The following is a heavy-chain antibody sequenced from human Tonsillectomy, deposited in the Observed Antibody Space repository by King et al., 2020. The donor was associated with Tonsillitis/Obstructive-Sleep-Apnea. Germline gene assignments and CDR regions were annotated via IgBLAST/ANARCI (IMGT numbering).Heavy chain of an antibody. V-gene: IGHV3-23*04. CDR2: ISGSGGRT. J-gene: IGHJ4*02. CDR1: GFSFSSYD. Sequence: VQLVESGGGLVQPGGSLRLSCATSGFSFSSYDMSWVRQAPGKGLEWVSGISGSGGRTYYADSVKGRFAISRDNYKHTLYLQLNSLRAEDPAVYYCARDGPQMRYWGQGTLVTVSS. CDR3: ARDGPQMRY.